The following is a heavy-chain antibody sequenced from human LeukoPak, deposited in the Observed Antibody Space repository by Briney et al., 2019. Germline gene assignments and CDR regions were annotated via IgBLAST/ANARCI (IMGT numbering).Heavy chain of an antibody. J-gene: IGHJ4*02. CDR3: ATSRGSWPDYFDY. V-gene: IGHV3-7*01. Sequence: GGSLRLSCAASGFTFSSYWMSWVRQAPGKGLEWVANIKQDGSEKYYVDSVKGRFTISRDNAKNSLYLQMNSLRAEDTAVYYCATSRGSWPDYFDYWGQGTLVTVSS. CDR2: IKQDGSEK. CDR1: GFTFSSYW. D-gene: IGHD6-13*01.